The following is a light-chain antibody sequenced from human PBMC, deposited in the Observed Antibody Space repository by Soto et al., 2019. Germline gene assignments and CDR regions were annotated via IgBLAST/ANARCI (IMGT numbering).Light chain of an antibody. CDR2: LAS. CDR1: QSLLQSSGYHX. Sequence: DIVLTQSPLSLPVTPGEPASMSCRSSQSLLQSSGYHXLDWYLQKPGQSPQLLIYLASNRASGVPDRFSXXXXXTXXXLXXXRVXAEXXXXYXCLHALQPPPAFGQGTRVEIK. CDR3: LHALQPPPA. V-gene: IGKV2-28*01. J-gene: IGKJ1*01.